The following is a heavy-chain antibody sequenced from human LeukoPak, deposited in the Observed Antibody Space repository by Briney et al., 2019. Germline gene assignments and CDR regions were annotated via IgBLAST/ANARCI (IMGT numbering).Heavy chain of an antibody. D-gene: IGHD3-22*01. Sequence: SETLSLTCAVYGGSFSGYYWSWIRQPPGKGLEWIGEINHSGSTNYSPSLKSRVTISVDTSKNQFSLKLSSVTAADTAVYYCARGRWGYYDSSGYSPGYFQHWARAPWSPSPQ. V-gene: IGHV4-34*01. J-gene: IGHJ1*01. CDR3: ARGRWGYYDSSGYSPGYFQH. CDR2: INHSGST. CDR1: GGSFSGYY.